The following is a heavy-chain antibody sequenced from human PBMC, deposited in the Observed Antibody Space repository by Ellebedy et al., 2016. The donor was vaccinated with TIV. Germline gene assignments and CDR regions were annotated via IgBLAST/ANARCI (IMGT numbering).Heavy chain of an antibody. CDR1: GGSFRDYY. CDR3: ARYYNALDV. CDR2: INHRGGT. V-gene: IGHV4-34*01. J-gene: IGHJ6*02. Sequence: SQTLSLTXXVYGGSFRDYYWTWIRQPPGEGLEWIGEINHRGGTNQNPSLKSRVTISVDTSKKQFSLSLTSVTAADTALYYCARYYNALDVWGQGTTVTVSS.